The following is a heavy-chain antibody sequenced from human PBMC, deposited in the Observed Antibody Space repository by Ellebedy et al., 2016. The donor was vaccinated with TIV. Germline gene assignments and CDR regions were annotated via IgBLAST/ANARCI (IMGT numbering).Heavy chain of an antibody. Sequence: MPSETLSLTCEVSGGSFSIHYWSWILQSPWTGLEWIGEINHSGSTNYIPSLKSRVTISMDTSKKQFSLKLTSVTAADTAVYYCARGRRSGRHYRLDCWGQGTLVTVSS. D-gene: IGHD1-26*01. V-gene: IGHV4-34*01. CDR2: INHSGST. CDR1: GGSFSIHY. CDR3: ARGRRSGRHYRLDC. J-gene: IGHJ4*02.